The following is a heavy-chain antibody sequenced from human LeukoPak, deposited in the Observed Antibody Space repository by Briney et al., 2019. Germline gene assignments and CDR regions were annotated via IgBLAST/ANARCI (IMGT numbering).Heavy chain of an antibody. CDR3: ARDWGSSGWYNWFDP. V-gene: IGHV3-48*04. Sequence: SGGSLRLSCAASGFTFSSYSMNWVRQAPGKGLEWVSYISSSSSTIYYADSVKGRFTISRDNSDNTLYLQMNSLRVEDTAVYYCARDWGSSGWYNWFDPWGQGILVTVSS. D-gene: IGHD3-16*01. CDR2: ISSSSSTI. CDR1: GFTFSSYS. J-gene: IGHJ5*02.